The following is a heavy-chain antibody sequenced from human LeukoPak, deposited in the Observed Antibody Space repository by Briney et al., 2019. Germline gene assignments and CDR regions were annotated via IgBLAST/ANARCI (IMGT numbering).Heavy chain of an antibody. CDR2: INPNSGFT. CDR3: ARDDASNWSSDFDF. D-gene: IGHD1-1*01. V-gene: IGHV1-2*02. Sequence: ASVKVSCKASGYTYTGYYLHWVRQAPGQGLEWMGWINPNSGFTDYAQTFQGRVIMTRDTSISTAYMELNSLRSDDTAVYYCARDDASNWSSDFDFWGQGTLITVSS. J-gene: IGHJ4*02. CDR1: GYTYTGYY.